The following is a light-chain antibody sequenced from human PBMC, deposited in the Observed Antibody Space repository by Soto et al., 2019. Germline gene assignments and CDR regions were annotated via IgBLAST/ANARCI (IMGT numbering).Light chain of an antibody. J-gene: IGKJ2*01. V-gene: IGKV1-5*03. Sequence: DIQMTQSPSTLSASVGDRVTITCRASQSISSWLAWYQQKPGKAPKLLIYKASSLESGVPSRFSGSGSGTEYTLTISSLQPDDFATYYCQQYNSNLYTFGQGTKLEI. CDR1: QSISSW. CDR2: KAS. CDR3: QQYNSNLYT.